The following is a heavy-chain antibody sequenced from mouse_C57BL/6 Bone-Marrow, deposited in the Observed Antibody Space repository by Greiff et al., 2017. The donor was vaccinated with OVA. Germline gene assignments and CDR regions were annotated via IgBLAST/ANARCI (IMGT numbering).Heavy chain of an antibody. CDR3: ARSDPLDARDY. J-gene: IGHJ4*01. V-gene: IGHV1-82*01. Sequence: QVQLQQSGPELVKPGASVKISCKASGYAFSSSWMNWVKQRPGKGLEWIGRIYPGDGDTNYNGKFKGKATLTADKSSSTAYMQLSSLTSEDSAVYFCARSDPLDARDYWGQGTSVTVSS. CDR1: GYAFSSSW. D-gene: IGHD6-1*01. CDR2: IYPGDGDT.